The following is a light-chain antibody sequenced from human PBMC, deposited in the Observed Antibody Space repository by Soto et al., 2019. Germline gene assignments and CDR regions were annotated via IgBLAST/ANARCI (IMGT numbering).Light chain of an antibody. Sequence: QSALTQPRSVSGSPGQSVTVSCIGTSSDVGDYNSVSWYQQHPGKAPKLMIYDVSKRPSGVPDRFSGSKSGNTDSLTISGLQAEDEADYYCCSYVGGYSYVFGIGTKLTVL. J-gene: IGLJ1*01. V-gene: IGLV2-11*01. CDR2: DVS. CDR3: CSYVGGYSYV. CDR1: SSDVGDYNS.